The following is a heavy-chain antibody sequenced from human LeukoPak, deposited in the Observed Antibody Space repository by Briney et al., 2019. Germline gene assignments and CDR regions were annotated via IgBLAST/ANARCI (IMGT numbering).Heavy chain of an antibody. D-gene: IGHD6-13*01. Sequence: SETLSLTCTVSGGSISSYYWSWIRQPPGKGLEWIGYIYYSGSTNYNPSLKTRVTISVDTSKNQFSLKLGSVTAADTAVYYCARLSGARIAAAGLFDYWGQGTLVTVSS. CDR2: IYYSGST. V-gene: IGHV4-59*08. CDR1: GGSISSYY. J-gene: IGHJ4*02. CDR3: ARLSGARIAAAGLFDY.